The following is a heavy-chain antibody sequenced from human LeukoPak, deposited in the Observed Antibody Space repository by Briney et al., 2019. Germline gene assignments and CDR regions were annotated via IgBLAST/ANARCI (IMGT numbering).Heavy chain of an antibody. CDR3: ARGEIGIVAFDI. J-gene: IGHJ3*02. Sequence: GASVKVSCKASGGTFSIYAISWVRQAPGQGLEWMGGIIPIFGTANYAQKFQGRVTITADESTSTAYMELSSLRSEDTAVYYCARGEIGIVAFDIWGQGTMVTVSS. CDR2: IIPIFGTA. CDR1: GGTFSIYA. V-gene: IGHV1-69*01. D-gene: IGHD1-14*01.